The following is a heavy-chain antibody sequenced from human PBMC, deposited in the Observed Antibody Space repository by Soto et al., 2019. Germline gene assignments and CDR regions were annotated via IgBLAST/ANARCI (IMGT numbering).Heavy chain of an antibody. CDR1: GLTVSNSY. CDR3: ARDTTVTTPTYFAS. CDR2: LYSDGTT. V-gene: IGHV3-66*01. J-gene: IGHJ4*02. Sequence: EVQLVESGGGLVQPGGSLRLSCAASGLTVSNSYMNWVRQAPGEGLEWVSILYSDGTTYYADSVKGRFTISRDNSKNTLYLQMHSLRADDTAVYYRARDTTVTTPTYFASWGQGTLVIVSS. D-gene: IGHD4-17*01.